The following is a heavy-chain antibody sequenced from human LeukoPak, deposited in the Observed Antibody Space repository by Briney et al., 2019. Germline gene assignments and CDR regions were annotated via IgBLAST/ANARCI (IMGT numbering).Heavy chain of an antibody. CDR3: ARDMYGEAFDI. Sequence: GGSLRLSCAASGFTFSSYSMNWVRQAPGKGLEWVSYISSSSSTIYYADSVKGRSTISRDNAKNSLYLQMNSLRAEDTAVYYCARDMYGEAFDIWGQGTMVTVSS. D-gene: IGHD3-10*02. CDR2: ISSSSSTI. V-gene: IGHV3-48*01. CDR1: GFTFSSYS. J-gene: IGHJ3*02.